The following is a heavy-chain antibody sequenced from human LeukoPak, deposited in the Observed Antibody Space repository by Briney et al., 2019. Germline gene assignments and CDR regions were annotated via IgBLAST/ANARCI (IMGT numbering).Heavy chain of an antibody. CDR3: ARADTGDY. CDR1: GFTFSSYS. D-gene: IGHD5-18*01. J-gene: IGHJ4*02. Sequence: GGSLRLSCAASGFTFSSYSMNWVRQAPGKGLEWVSYISSSSSTIYYADSVKGRFTISRDNAKNSLYLQMNSLRAEDTAVYYCARADTGDYWGQGTLVTVSS. CDR2: ISSSSSTI. V-gene: IGHV3-48*01.